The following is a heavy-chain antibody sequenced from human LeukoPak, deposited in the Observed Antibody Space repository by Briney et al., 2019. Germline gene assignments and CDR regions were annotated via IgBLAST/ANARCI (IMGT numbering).Heavy chain of an antibody. V-gene: IGHV4-4*07. CDR3: ARDFEYSYGPYYYYYGMDV. Sequence: SETLSLTCTVSGGSISSYYWSWIRQPAGKGLEWIGRIYTSGSTNYNPSLKSRVTMSVDTSKNQFSLKLSPVTAADTAVYYCARDFEYSYGPYYYYYGMDVWGQGTTVTVSS. J-gene: IGHJ6*02. CDR1: GGSISSYY. CDR2: IYTSGST. D-gene: IGHD5-18*01.